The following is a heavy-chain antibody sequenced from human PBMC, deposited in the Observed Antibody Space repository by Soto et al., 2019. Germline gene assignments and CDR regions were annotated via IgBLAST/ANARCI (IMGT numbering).Heavy chain of an antibody. D-gene: IGHD6-13*01. CDR1: GFTFSSYA. CDR2: ISGSGGST. CDR3: AKCSVAAGPFDY. Sequence: GGSLRLSCAASGFTFSSYAMSWVRQAPGKGLEWVSAISGSGGSTYYADSVKGRFTISRHNSKNTLYMQMNSLRAEDTAVYYCAKCSVAAGPFDYWGQGTLVTVS. J-gene: IGHJ4*02. V-gene: IGHV3-23*01.